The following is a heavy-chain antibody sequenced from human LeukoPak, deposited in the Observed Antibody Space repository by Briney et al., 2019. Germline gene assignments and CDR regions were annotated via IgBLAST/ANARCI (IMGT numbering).Heavy chain of an antibody. V-gene: IGHV3-21*01. CDR1: GFTFTNYT. D-gene: IGHD2-2*01. J-gene: IGHJ4*02. Sequence: GGSLRLSCAASGFTFTNYTMHWVRQAPGKGLEWVSAISVDSHYIYYADSLKGRFTISRDNAKNSLYLQMNSLRGEDTALYYCARRYCSITNCYVFDQWGQGTLVTVSS. CDR3: ARRYCSITNCYVFDQ. CDR2: ISVDSHYI.